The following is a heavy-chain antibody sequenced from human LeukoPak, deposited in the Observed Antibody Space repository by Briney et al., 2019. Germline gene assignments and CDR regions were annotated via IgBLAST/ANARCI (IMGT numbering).Heavy chain of an antibody. J-gene: IGHJ4*02. CDR2: IYHSGTT. Sequence: SETLSLTCTVSGGSINSDYYYWSWIRQHPGRGLEWIGYIYHSGTTYYNPPLESRVTISIDTSKNQFSLTLYSVTAADTAVYYCARGGMLFGESHFDYWGQGTLVTVSS. V-gene: IGHV4-31*03. CDR1: GGSINSDYYY. CDR3: ARGGMLFGESHFDY. D-gene: IGHD3-10*02.